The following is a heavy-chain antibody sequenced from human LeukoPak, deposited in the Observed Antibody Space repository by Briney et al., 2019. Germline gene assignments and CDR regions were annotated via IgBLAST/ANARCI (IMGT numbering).Heavy chain of an antibody. Sequence: ASVKVSCKASGYTFTSYYMHWVRQAPGQGLEWMGIINPSGGSTSYAQKFQGRVTMTRDMSTSTVYMELSSLRAEDTAVYYCAKDSKDLLWFGEPAGAFDYWGQGTLVTVSS. D-gene: IGHD3-10*01. CDR3: AKDSKDLLWFGEPAGAFDY. CDR2: INPSGGST. CDR1: GYTFTSYY. V-gene: IGHV1-46*01. J-gene: IGHJ4*02.